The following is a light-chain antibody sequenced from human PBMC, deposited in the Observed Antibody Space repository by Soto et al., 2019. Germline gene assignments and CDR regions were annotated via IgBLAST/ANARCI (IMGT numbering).Light chain of an antibody. Sequence: EIVLTQSPGTLSLSPGERATLSCRASQSLSNTFSLAWYQQKPGQAPRLLIYGASSRATDIPDRFSGSGSGTDFTLTVSRLEPEDFAVYYCQQYGSSPLTFGGGTKVEIK. CDR1: QSLSNTF. CDR2: GAS. CDR3: QQYGSSPLT. J-gene: IGKJ4*01. V-gene: IGKV3-20*01.